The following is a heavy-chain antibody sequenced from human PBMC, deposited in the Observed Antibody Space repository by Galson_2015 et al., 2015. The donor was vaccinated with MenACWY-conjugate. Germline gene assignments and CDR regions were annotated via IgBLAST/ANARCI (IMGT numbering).Heavy chain of an antibody. CDR3: ARHPPGGRGLDV. D-gene: IGHD1-26*01. J-gene: IGHJ6*02. V-gene: IGHV5-51*01. CDR1: GYSFTNYW. Sequence: QSGAEVTKPGESLTISCKGSGYSFTNYWIGWVRQMPGKGLEWMGLFNPANSETRYSPSFQGQVTISADESISTPYLQWTSLKASDTAMYYCARHPPGGRGLDVWGRGTTVTVSS. CDR2: FNPANSET.